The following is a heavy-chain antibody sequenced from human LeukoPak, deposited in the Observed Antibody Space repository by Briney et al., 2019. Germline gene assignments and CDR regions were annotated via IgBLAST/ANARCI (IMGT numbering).Heavy chain of an antibody. CDR1: GFTFSSYA. V-gene: IGHV3-23*01. D-gene: IGHD1-26*01. CDR2: ISGSGGST. Sequence: GGSLRLSCAAGGFTFSSYAMRWVRRARGKGQEWVSAISGSGGSTYYTDSVKGRFTISRDNSKNTLYLQMNSLRAEDTAVYYCAKDLVSEIYLSETSDYWGQGTLVTVSS. J-gene: IGHJ4*02. CDR3: AKDLVSEIYLSETSDY.